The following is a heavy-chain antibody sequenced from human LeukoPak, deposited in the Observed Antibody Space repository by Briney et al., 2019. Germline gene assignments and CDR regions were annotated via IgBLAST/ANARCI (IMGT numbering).Heavy chain of an antibody. D-gene: IGHD4-23*01. CDR3: ARLPAEGNDAFDI. V-gene: IGHV3-11*04. CDR1: GFTFSDYY. CDR2: ISSSGSTI. J-gene: IGHJ3*02. Sequence: PGGSLRLSCAASGFTFSDYYMSWIRQAPGKGLEWVSYISSSGSTIYYADSVKGRFTISRNNDKNSPYLQLTSLRAEDTAVYYCARLPAEGNDAFDIWGQGTMVTVSS.